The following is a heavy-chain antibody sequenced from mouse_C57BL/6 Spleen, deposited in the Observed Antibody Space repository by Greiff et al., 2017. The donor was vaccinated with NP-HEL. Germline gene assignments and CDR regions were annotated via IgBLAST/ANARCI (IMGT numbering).Heavy chain of an antibody. CDR1: GFNIKDYY. V-gene: IGHV14-2*01. CDR2: IDPEDGEI. J-gene: IGHJ4*01. Sequence: EVQLQQSGAELVKPGASVKLSCTASGFNIKDYYMHWVKQRTEQGLEWIGRIDPEDGEIKYAPKIQGKGTITADTSSNTAYLQLSSLTSEDTAVYYCARVGLREDAMDYWGQGTSVTVSS. CDR3: ARVGLREDAMDY. D-gene: IGHD2-2*01.